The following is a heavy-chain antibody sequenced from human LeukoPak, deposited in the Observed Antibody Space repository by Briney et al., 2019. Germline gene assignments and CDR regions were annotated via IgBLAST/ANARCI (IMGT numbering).Heavy chain of an antibody. CDR1: GGSVSSGNYY. J-gene: IGHJ4*02. CDR2: IYYSGST. D-gene: IGHD4-23*01. Sequence: SETLSLTCTVSGGSVSSGNYYWSWIRQPPGKGLEWIGYIYYSGSTNYNPSLKSRVTISVDTSKNQFSLKLSSVTAADTAVYYCARGGNYRPFDYWGQGTLVTVSS. CDR3: ARGGNYRPFDY. V-gene: IGHV4-61*01.